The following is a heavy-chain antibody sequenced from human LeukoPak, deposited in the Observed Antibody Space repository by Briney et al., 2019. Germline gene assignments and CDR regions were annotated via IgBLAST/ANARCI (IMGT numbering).Heavy chain of an antibody. D-gene: IGHD3-22*01. CDR1: GGSFSGYY. CDR3: ARHRTYYYDSSGPRHFDI. J-gene: IGHJ3*02. CDR2: INHSGST. V-gene: IGHV4-34*01. Sequence: SETLSLTCAVYGGSFSGYYWSWIRQPPGKGLEWIGEINHSGSTNYNPSLKSRVTISVDTSKNQFSLKLSSVTAADTAVYYCARHRTYYYDSSGPRHFDIWGQGTMVTVSS.